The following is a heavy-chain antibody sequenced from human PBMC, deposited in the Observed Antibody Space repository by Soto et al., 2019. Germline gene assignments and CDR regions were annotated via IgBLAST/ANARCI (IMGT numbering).Heavy chain of an antibody. D-gene: IGHD3-3*01. V-gene: IGHV1-69*14. CDR2: SIPIFPTA. Sequence: QVQLVQSGAELKKPGSSVRVSCQASGGTFSSYSVNWVRQAPGQGLEWMGGSIPIFPTADHAQRFQGRVTITADKSTITAYMEPSSLRSDDTAVYYCAMRTSVFGVVAMGGLDVGGQGTTVTVSS. J-gene: IGHJ6*01. CDR3: AMRTSVFGVVAMGGLDV. CDR1: GGTFSSYS.